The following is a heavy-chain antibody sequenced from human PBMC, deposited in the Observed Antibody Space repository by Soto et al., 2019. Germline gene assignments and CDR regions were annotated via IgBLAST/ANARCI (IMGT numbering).Heavy chain of an antibody. V-gene: IGHV3-30*18. Sequence: WGSLRSSCAASGFTLRSYWMHWVRQAPGGGLEWVSRIACYGSNTFYADSVKGRFTISRDNSKNTLYLQMNSLRAEDTAVYYCAKDQDIVVVRGDAFDIWGQGTMVTVSS. CDR3: AKDQDIVVVRGDAFDI. CDR1: GFTLRSYW. J-gene: IGHJ3*02. CDR2: IACYGSNT. D-gene: IGHD2-21*01.